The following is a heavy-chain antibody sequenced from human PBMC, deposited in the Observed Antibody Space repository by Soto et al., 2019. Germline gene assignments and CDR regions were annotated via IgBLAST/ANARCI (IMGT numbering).Heavy chain of an antibody. CDR1: GYTFTSYY. V-gene: IGHV1-46*01. Sequence: QVQLVQSGAEVKKPGASVKVSCKASGYTFTSYYMHWVRQAPGQGLEWMGIINPSGGSTSYAQKFQGRVTMTRDTSTSTVYMELSSLRSEDTAVYYCAREKTSDAYYYYYGMDVWGQGTTVTVSS. CDR2: INPSGGST. CDR3: AREKTSDAYYYYYGMDV. J-gene: IGHJ6*02.